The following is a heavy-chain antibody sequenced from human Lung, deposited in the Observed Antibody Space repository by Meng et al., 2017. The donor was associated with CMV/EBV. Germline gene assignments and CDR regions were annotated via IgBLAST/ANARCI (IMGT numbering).Heavy chain of an antibody. V-gene: IGHV1-18*01. CDR2: VGGCDGDT. CDR1: GYTFSRYG. Sequence: ASVXVSXKASGYTFSRYGISWVRQAPGQGLEWLGWVGGCDGDTNYAPELQGRVTMTTDTSTNTVYMELRSLRSDDTAVYYCARDWECLDRSDVFDIWGQGTMVTVSS. J-gene: IGHJ3*02. CDR3: ARDWECLDRSDVFDI. D-gene: IGHD3-9*01.